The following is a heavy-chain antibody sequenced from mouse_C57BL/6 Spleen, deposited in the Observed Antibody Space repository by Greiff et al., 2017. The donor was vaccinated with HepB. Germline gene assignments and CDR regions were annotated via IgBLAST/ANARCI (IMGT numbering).Heavy chain of an antibody. CDR1: GFTFSDYY. CDR2: INYDGSST. J-gene: IGHJ2*01. D-gene: IGHD2-12*01. CDR3: AREVLRRFDY. V-gene: IGHV5-16*01. Sequence: DVKLVESEGGLVQPGSSMKLSCTASGFTFSDYYMAWVRQVPEKGLEWVANINYDGSSTYYLDSLKSRFIISRDNAKNILYLQMSSLKSEDTATYYCAREVLRRFDYWGQGTTLTVSS.